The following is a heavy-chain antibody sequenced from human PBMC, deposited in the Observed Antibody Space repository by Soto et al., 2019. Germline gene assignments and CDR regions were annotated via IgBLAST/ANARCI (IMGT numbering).Heavy chain of an antibody. CDR3: AHHIYDYIWGKSRYPY. J-gene: IGHJ4*02. CDR2: IFWDDDK. Sequence: QITLKESGPTLVKPTQTLTLTCTVSGVALNTLGEGVGWVRQPPGKALEWLALIFWDDDKRYSPSWRKRPTITEDTSNSQVVLTMADIDPLDTATDSCAHHIYDYIWGKSRYPYWGQGTLVTVSS. V-gene: IGHV2-5*02. CDR1: GVALNTLGEG. D-gene: IGHD3-16*02.